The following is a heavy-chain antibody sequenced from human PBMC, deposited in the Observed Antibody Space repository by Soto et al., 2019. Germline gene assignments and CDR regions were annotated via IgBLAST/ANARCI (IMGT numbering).Heavy chain of an antibody. J-gene: IGHJ5*02. D-gene: IGHD3-3*01. Sequence: SETLSLTCAVYGGSFSGYYWSWIRQPPGKGLEWIGEINHSGSTNYNPSLKSRVTISVDTSKNQFSLKLSSVTAADTAVYYCARTSVLRFLEWLGNWFDPWGQGTLVTVSS. V-gene: IGHV4-34*01. CDR3: ARTSVLRFLEWLGNWFDP. CDR1: GGSFSGYY. CDR2: INHSGST.